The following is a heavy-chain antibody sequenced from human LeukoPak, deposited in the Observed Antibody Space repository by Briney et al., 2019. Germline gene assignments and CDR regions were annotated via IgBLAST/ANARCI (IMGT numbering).Heavy chain of an antibody. Sequence: GGSLRLSCAASGFTFSSYSMHWVRQAPGKGLEWVSFISSSSRYIYYADSVKGRFTISRDNAKNSLYLQMNSLRVEDTAVYYCARDNGWGRYYFDSWGQGTLATVSS. D-gene: IGHD6-19*01. CDR1: GFTFSSYS. V-gene: IGHV3-21*01. J-gene: IGHJ4*02. CDR3: ARDNGWGRYYFDS. CDR2: ISSSSRYI.